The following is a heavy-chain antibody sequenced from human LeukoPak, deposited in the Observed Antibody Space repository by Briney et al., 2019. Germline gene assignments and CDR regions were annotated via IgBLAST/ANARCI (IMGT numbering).Heavy chain of an antibody. V-gene: IGHV3-23*01. Sequence: GGSLRLSCAASGFTFSSYAMSWVRQAPGKGLEWVSAISGSGGSTYYADSVKGRFTLSRDNSKNTLYLQMNSLRAADTAVYYCAKDREYSSGWYNYWGQGTLVTVSS. CDR1: GFTFSSYA. CDR3: AKDREYSSGWYNY. CDR2: ISGSGGST. J-gene: IGHJ4*02. D-gene: IGHD6-19*01.